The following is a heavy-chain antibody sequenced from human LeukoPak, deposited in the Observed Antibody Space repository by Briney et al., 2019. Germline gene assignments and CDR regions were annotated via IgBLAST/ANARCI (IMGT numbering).Heavy chain of an antibody. CDR2: INPDGSEK. CDR3: LTDNWSDY. CDR1: QFTFTDYY. Sequence: GGSLRLSCAASQFTFTDYYVTWVRQAPGKGREWVANINPDGSEKNYVDSVEGRFTISRDNIKNPLYRELKRLRAGAWAIYDCLTDNWSDYWGQGTLVTVSS. D-gene: IGHD3-3*01. J-gene: IGHJ4*02. V-gene: IGHV3-7*05.